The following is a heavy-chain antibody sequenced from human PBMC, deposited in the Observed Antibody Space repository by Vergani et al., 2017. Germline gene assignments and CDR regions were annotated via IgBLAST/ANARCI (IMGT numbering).Heavy chain of an antibody. J-gene: IGHJ6*03. CDR3: VYRKTECGTTGXFYPFYYYYYMDV. V-gene: IGHV2-5*04. D-gene: IGHD1-7*01. CDR1: GFSLNTRGVS. Sequence: QITLKESGPTLVKPTQTLTLTCTFSGFSLNTRGVSVAWIRQPPGKALDWLALIYSNNDQHYSPFLNNRVTITKDTSKNQVVLTMTNMDYVDTGTYYCVYRKTECGTTGXFYPFYYYYYMDVWGKGTTVTVSS. CDR2: IYSNNDQ.